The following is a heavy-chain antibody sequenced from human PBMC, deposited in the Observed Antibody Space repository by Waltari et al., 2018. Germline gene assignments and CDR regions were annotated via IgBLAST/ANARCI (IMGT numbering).Heavy chain of an antibody. J-gene: IGHJ4*02. CDR3: ARTYYYDSRDFDY. Sequence: QVQLVQSGGEVKTPGASVKVSCKASGYTFANYGISWVRQAPGQGLEWLGWTNDNNGLTKYAQTVQDRATMTTDASASTAYMELRSLRSDDTAMYYCARTYYYDSRDFDYWGQGSLVTVSS. D-gene: IGHD3-22*01. CDR2: TNDNNGLT. CDR1: GYTFANYG. V-gene: IGHV1-18*04.